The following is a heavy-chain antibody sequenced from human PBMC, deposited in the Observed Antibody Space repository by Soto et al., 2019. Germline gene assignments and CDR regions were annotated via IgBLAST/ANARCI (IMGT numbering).Heavy chain of an antibody. Sequence: QVQLQQSGPRLVKPSETLSLTCTVSSGPDRSHNWGWIRQPPGRGLEWIGYVDYTGDTAYNPSLRRRVTISADTSTNDISLTLNSVTAADTAVYYWVRQGIDYLHGLVDVWGQGTTVSVSS. D-gene: IGHD4-17*01. CDR2: VDYTGDT. CDR3: VRQGIDYLHGLVDV. V-gene: IGHV4-59*08. CDR1: SGPDRSHN. J-gene: IGHJ6*02.